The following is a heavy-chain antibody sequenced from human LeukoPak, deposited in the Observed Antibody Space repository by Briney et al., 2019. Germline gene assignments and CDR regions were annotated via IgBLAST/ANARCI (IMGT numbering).Heavy chain of an antibody. D-gene: IGHD3-10*01. J-gene: IGHJ6*03. V-gene: IGHV1-8*01. Sequence: ASVKVSCKASGYTFTSYDINWVRQATGQGLEWMGWMSPNNGNKAYAQKFQGRVTITRNTSISTAYMALSSLRSEDTALYYCARVGHYYGSGSSYTYYYYYMDVWGKGTAVTVSS. CDR1: GYTFTSYD. CDR2: MSPNNGNK. CDR3: ARVGHYYGSGSSYTYYYYYMDV.